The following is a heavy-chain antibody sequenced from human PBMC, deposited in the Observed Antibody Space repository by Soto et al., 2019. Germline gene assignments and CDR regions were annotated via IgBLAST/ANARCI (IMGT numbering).Heavy chain of an antibody. D-gene: IGHD2-15*01. J-gene: IGHJ3*02. CDR2: ISSGSNYI. CDR1: TIGGFG. CDR3: ARARSLAVAASPAPVNALDS. V-gene: IGHV3-21*01. Sequence: TIGGFGGYCEHQNPQKGLNCVSSISSGSNYIYYADSVKGRFTISRDNAKNSLYLQMTSLRAEDTAVYYCARARSLAVAASPAPVNALDSCGQGTMVTVSS.